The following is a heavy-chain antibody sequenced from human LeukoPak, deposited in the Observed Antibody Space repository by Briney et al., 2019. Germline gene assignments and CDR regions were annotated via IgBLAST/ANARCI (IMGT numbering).Heavy chain of an antibody. V-gene: IGHV3-66*01. Sequence: AGGSLRLSCAASGFTASSNYMSWVRQAPGKGLEWVSVIYSGGSTYYADTVKGRFPISRDNSKNTLYLQMNSLRAENTAVYYCAGPGAGDGYNWVVFDIWAKGQWSPSLQ. CDR1: GFTASSNY. J-gene: IGHJ3*02. D-gene: IGHD5-24*01. CDR3: AGPGAGDGYNWVVFDI. CDR2: IYSGGST.